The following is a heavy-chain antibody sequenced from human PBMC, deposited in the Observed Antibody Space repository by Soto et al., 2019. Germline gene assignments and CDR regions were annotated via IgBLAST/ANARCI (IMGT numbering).Heavy chain of an antibody. Sequence: GASLKVSCKASGGTFSSYAISWVRQAPGQGLEWMGGIIPIFGTANYAQKFQGRVTITADESTSTAYMELSSLRSEDTAVYYCARGQELELAFDYWRQGTLVTVSS. CDR1: GGTFSSYA. V-gene: IGHV1-69*13. D-gene: IGHD1-7*01. CDR3: ARGQELELAFDY. CDR2: IIPIFGTA. J-gene: IGHJ4*02.